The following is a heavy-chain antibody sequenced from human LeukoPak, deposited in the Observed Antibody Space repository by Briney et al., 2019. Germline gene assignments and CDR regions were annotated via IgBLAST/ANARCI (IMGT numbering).Heavy chain of an antibody. CDR2: IIPILGIA. Sequence: SVKVSCKASGGTFSSYAISWVRQAPGQGLEWMGRIIPILGIANYAQKFQGRVTITADRSTSTAYMELSSLRSEDTAVYYCAREQRDYYDSSGPPGYYFDYWGQGTLVTVSS. CDR3: AREQRDYYDSSGPPGYYFDY. J-gene: IGHJ4*02. V-gene: IGHV1-69*04. D-gene: IGHD3-22*01. CDR1: GGTFSSYA.